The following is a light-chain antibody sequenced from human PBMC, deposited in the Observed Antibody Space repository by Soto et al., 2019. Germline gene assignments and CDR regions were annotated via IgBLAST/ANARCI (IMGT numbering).Light chain of an antibody. CDR3: QQRSNWPPLCT. Sequence: EIVLTQSPATLSLSPGERATLSCRASQSVSSYLAWYQQKPGQAPRLLIYDASNRATGIPARFSGSGSGTDFTLTISSLEPENCAVYYWQQRSNWPPLCTFGPGTKVDIK. CDR2: DAS. CDR1: QSVSSY. V-gene: IGKV3-11*01. J-gene: IGKJ3*01.